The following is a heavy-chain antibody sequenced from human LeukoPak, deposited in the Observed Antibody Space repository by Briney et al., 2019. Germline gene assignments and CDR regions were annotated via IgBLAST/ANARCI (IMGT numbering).Heavy chain of an antibody. CDR3: ARDQGSGWYGNYFDY. J-gene: IGHJ4*02. Sequence: ASVKVSCKASGYTFTSYGISWVRQAPGQGLEWMGWISAYNGNTNYAQKLQGRVTMTTDTPTSTAYMELSSLRSEDTAVYYCARDQGSGWYGNYFDYWGQGTLVTVSS. CDR2: ISAYNGNT. D-gene: IGHD6-19*01. CDR1: GYTFTSYG. V-gene: IGHV1-18*01.